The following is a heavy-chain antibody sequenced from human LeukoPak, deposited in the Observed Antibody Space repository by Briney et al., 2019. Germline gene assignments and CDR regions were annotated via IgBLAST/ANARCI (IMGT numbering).Heavy chain of an antibody. CDR2: ISYDGSNK. CDR1: GFTFSSYA. V-gene: IGHV3-30-3*01. Sequence: TGRSLRLSCAASGFTFSSYAMHWVRQAPGKGLEWVAVISYDGSNKYYADSVKGRFTISRDNSKNTLYLQMNSLRAEDTAVYYCARDFPMTTVTTPHYAFDIWGQGTMVTVSS. J-gene: IGHJ3*02. D-gene: IGHD4-17*01. CDR3: ARDFPMTTVTTPHYAFDI.